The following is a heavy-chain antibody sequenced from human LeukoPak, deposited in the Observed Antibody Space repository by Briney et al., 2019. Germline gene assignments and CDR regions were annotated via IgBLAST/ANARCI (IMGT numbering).Heavy chain of an antibody. Sequence: SETLSLTCTVSGGSISSGGYYWSWIRQHPGKGLEWIGYIYYSGSTYYNPSLKSRVTISVDTSKNQFSLKLSSVTAADTAVYYCARGSSSWYREDWFDPWGQGTLVTVSS. J-gene: IGHJ5*02. V-gene: IGHV4-31*03. CDR2: IYYSGST. D-gene: IGHD6-13*01. CDR3: ARGSSSWYREDWFDP. CDR1: GGSISSGGYY.